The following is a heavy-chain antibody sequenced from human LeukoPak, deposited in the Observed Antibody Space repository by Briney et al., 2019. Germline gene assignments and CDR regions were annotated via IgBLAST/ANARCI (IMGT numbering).Heavy chain of an antibody. CDR2: IVVGIGNT. Sequence: GXRLEXXGWIVVGIGNTNYAQKFQERVTITRDMSTSTAYMELSSLRSEDTAVYYCAASSSGYTGLFDYWGQGTLVTVSS. CDR3: AASSSGYTGLFDY. D-gene: IGHD3-22*01. V-gene: IGHV1-58*01. J-gene: IGHJ4*02.